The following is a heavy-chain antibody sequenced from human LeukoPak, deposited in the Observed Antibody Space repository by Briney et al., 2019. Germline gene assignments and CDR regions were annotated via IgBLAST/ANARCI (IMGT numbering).Heavy chain of an antibody. V-gene: IGHV4-39*01. CDR3: ARHRAHSDHIAY. J-gene: IGHJ4*02. CDR1: SGSIGSDALY. Sequence: PSETLSLTCTVSSGSIGSDALYWGWIRQPPGKGLEWIGSIYYNGDTYYNPSLKSRVTMSVDTSKNQFSLNLSSVTAADTALYYCARHRAHSDHIAYWGQGTLVTVPS. D-gene: IGHD5-18*01. CDR2: IYYNGDT.